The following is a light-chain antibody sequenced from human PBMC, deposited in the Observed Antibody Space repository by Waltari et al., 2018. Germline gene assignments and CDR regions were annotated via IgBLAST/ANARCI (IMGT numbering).Light chain of an antibody. J-gene: IGKJ2*01. V-gene: IGKV3-15*01. Sequence: EIVMTQSPATLSVSPGERATLSCRASQFVSSNLAWYQPKPGQAPRLLSYDASTRAAGIPGRFSGSGSGTEVTLTISSLQSEDVAVYYCQQYNSWPPKYTFGQGTKLEIK. CDR3: QQYNSWPPKYT. CDR2: DAS. CDR1: QFVSSN.